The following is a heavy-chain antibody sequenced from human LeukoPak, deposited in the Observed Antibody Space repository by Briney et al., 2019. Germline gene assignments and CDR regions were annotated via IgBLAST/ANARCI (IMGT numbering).Heavy chain of an antibody. V-gene: IGHV4-59*11. CDR2: IYYTGST. J-gene: IGHJ3*02. CDR1: GGSISSHY. CDR3: ARARIALAGGAFDI. Sequence: SETLSLTRTFSGGSISSHYWSWIRQPPGKGLEGMGYIYYTGSTNYNPSLKSRVTTSVDPSKTQFSLELSSVTAADTAVYYCARARIALAGGAFDIWGPGTMVTISS. D-gene: IGHD6-19*01.